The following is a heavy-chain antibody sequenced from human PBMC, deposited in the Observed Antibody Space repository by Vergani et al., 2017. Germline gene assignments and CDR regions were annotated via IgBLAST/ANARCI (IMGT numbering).Heavy chain of an antibody. D-gene: IGHD3-10*01. Sequence: QVPLVQSRATVKEPGSSVKVSCKASGGTFSSYALSWVRQAPGRGLEWMGGIIPIFGTANYAKKFQGRVTITADESTSTAYMEPSSWRSEDTAVYYCARDHDGSGSYYNYNYYYGMDVWGQGTMVTVSS. CDR2: IIPIFGTA. CDR3: ARDHDGSGSYYNYNYYYGMDV. V-gene: IGHV1-69*12. J-gene: IGHJ6*02. CDR1: GGTFSSYA.